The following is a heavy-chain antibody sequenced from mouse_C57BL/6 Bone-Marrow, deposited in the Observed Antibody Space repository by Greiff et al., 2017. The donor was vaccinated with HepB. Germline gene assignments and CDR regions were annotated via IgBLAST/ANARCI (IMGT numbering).Heavy chain of an antibody. CDR1: GYTFTSYW. CDR2: IYPGNSDT. D-gene: IGHD4-1*01. Sequence: EVQLQQSGTVLARPGASVKMSCKTSGYTFTSYWMHWVKQRPGQGLEWIGAIYPGNSDTSYNQKFKGKAKLTAVTSASTAYMALSSLTNEDSAVYYCTREDWGYYYAMDYWGQGTSVTVSS. V-gene: IGHV1-5*01. CDR3: TREDWGYYYAMDY. J-gene: IGHJ4*01.